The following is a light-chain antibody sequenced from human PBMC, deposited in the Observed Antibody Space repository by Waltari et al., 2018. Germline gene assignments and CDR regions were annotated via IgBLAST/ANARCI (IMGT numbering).Light chain of an antibody. J-gene: IGKJ1*01. CDR2: ADS. CDR1: KIISSY. CDR3: QQSYSTPRT. V-gene: IGKV1-39*01. Sequence: CQASKIISSYLNWYQQKPGKAPKLLIYADSSLQSGVPSRFSVSGSWTDFTLTSSSLQPEDFATYYCQQSYSTPRTFGQGTKVEIK.